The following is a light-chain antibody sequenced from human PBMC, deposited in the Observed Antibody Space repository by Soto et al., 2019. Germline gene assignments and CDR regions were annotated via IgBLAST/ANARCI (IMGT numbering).Light chain of an antibody. V-gene: IGKV3-15*01. Sequence: EVVLTHSPATLSVSPGEGATLSCRASQSVRRNLAWYQQRPGQVPRLLIYDSSTRATGIPARFSGSGSGTEFTLTISSLQSEDFAVYYCQQYNNWPFTFGQGTRLDI. CDR3: QQYNNWPFT. CDR1: QSVRRN. CDR2: DSS. J-gene: IGKJ5*01.